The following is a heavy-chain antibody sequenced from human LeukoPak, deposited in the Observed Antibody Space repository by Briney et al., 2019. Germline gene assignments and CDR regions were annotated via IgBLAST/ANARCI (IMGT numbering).Heavy chain of an antibody. D-gene: IGHD3-16*02. CDR2: IYYSGST. Sequence: SSETLSLTRTVSGGSISSSSYYWSWIRQPPGKGLEWIGYIYYSGSTNYNPSLKSRVTISVDTSKNQFSLKLSSVTAADTAVYYCARAPWDDYVWGSYRSPEYYFDYWGQGTLVTVS. V-gene: IGHV4-61*01. CDR1: GGSISSSSYY. J-gene: IGHJ4*02. CDR3: ARAPWDDYVWGSYRSPEYYFDY.